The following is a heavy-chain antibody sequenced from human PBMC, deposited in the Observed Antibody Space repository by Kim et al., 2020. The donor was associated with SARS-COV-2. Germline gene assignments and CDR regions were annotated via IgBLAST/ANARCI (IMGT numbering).Heavy chain of an antibody. Sequence: GESLKISCKGSGYSFTSYWIGWVRQMPGKGLEWMGIIYPGDSDTRYSPSFQGQVTISADKSISTAYLQWSSLKASDTAMYYCARQGRTPLRFLEWLGKYYYYMDVWGKGTTVTVSS. V-gene: IGHV5-51*01. CDR1: GYSFTSYW. J-gene: IGHJ6*03. D-gene: IGHD3-3*01. CDR2: IYPGDSDT. CDR3: ARQGRTPLRFLEWLGKYYYYMDV.